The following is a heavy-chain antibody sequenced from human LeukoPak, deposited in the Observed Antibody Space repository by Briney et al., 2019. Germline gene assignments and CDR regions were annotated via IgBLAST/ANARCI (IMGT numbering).Heavy chain of an antibody. CDR1: GYTFTGYY. CDR2: INPNSGGT. V-gene: IGHV1-2*02. Sequence: ASVKVSRKASGYTFTGYYMHWVRQAPGQGLEWMGWINPNSGGTNYTQKFQGRVTMTRDTSISTAYMELSRLRSDDTAVYYCARGSHHTYYDFWSGDYGMDVWGQGTTVTVSS. J-gene: IGHJ6*02. D-gene: IGHD3-3*01. CDR3: ARGSHHTYYDFWSGDYGMDV.